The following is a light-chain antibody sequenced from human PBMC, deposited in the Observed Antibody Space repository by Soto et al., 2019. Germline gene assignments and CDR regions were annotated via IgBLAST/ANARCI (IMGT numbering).Light chain of an antibody. CDR2: LGS. CDR1: QSLLHHNGYNY. V-gene: IGKV2-28*01. CDR3: MQSLQMRT. Sequence: DIVMTQSPLSLPVTPGEPASISCRSSQSLLHHNGYNYLDWYLQKPGQSPQLLIYLGSNRASGVPDRFSGSGSGTDFTLKISRVEAEDVGIYYCMQSLQMRTFGQGTKVEI. J-gene: IGKJ1*01.